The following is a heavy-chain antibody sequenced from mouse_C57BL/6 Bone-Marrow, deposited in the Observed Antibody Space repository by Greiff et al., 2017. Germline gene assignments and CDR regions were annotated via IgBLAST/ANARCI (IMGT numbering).Heavy chain of an antibody. CDR1: GFNIKDDY. J-gene: IGHJ3*01. CDR3: TRIAY. CDR2: IDPENGDT. Sequence: VQLQQSGAELVRPGDSVKLSCTASGFNIKDDYMHWVKQRPEQGLEWIGWIDPENGDTEYASKLQGKAIITVDTSSNTAYLMLSSLTSEDTAVYYCTRIAYWGQGTLVTVSA. V-gene: IGHV14-4*01.